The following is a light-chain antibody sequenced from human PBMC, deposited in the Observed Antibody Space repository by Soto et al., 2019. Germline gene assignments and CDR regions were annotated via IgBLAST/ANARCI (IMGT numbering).Light chain of an antibody. Sequence: EIVMTQSPATLSVSPGERATLSCRASQSVGSDLAWYQQKPGQAPRLLIYDASNRATGIPARFSGSGYGTDFTLTISSLEPEDFAVYYCQQRSNWPTFGQGTRLEIK. J-gene: IGKJ5*01. CDR1: QSVGSD. CDR2: DAS. V-gene: IGKV3-11*01. CDR3: QQRSNWPT.